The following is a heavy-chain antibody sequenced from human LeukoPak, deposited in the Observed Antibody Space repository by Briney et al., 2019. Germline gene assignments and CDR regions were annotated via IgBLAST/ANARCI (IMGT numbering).Heavy chain of an antibody. CDR3: AKDRTENDFWSGYFDY. CDR2: ISYDGSNK. V-gene: IGHV3-30*18. Sequence: GRSLRLSCAASGFTFSSYGMHWVRQAPGKGLEWVAVISYDGSNKYYADSVKGRFTISRDNSKNTLYLQMNSLRAEDTAVYYCAKDRTENDFWSGYFDYWGQGTLVTVSS. D-gene: IGHD3-3*01. J-gene: IGHJ4*02. CDR1: GFTFSSYG.